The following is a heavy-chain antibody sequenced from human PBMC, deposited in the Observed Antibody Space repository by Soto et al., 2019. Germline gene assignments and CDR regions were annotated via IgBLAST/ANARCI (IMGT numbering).Heavy chain of an antibody. CDR2: INPSGGST. J-gene: IGHJ4*02. CDR1: GYPFTSYY. V-gene: IGHV1-46*01. Sequence: SVQVSCTPSGYPFTSYYMHWVRQAHGQGLEWMGIINPSGGSTSYAQKFQGRVTMTRDTSTSTGYMELSLLRAEDTAVYYCARARVAHDSGGQADYWGQGALVTVSS. CDR3: ARARVAHDSGGQADY. D-gene: IGHD3-22*01.